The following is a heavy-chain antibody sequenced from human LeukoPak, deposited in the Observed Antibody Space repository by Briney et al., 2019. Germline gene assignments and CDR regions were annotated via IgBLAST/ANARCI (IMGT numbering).Heavy chain of an antibody. CDR3: ARHQLLLDAFDI. J-gene: IGHJ3*02. D-gene: IGHD3-10*01. CDR1: GDSISSYY. Sequence: SETLSLTCTVSGDSISSYYWSWIRQPPGKGLEWIGYIYYSGSTNYNPSLKSRVTISVDTSKNQFSLKLSSVTAADTAVYYCARHQLLLDAFDIWGQGTMVTVSS. V-gene: IGHV4-59*08. CDR2: IYYSGST.